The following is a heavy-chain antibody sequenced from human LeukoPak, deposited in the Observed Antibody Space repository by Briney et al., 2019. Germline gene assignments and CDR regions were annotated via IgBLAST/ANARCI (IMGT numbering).Heavy chain of an antibody. CDR3: AKDTEWELRTPFDY. CDR1: GFTFSSYA. D-gene: IGHD1-26*01. J-gene: IGHJ4*02. CDR2: ISGSGGST. Sequence: PGGSLRLSCAASGFTFSSYAMSWVRQAPGKGLEWVSAISGSGGSTYYADSVKVRFTISRDNSKNTLYLQMNSLRAEDTAVYYCAKDTEWELRTPFDYWGQGTLVTVSS. V-gene: IGHV3-23*01.